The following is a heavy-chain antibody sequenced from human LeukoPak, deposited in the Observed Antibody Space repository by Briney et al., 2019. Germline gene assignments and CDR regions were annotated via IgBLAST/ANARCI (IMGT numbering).Heavy chain of an antibody. CDR3: ARNRYYYGSGNYGVPNWFDP. J-gene: IGHJ5*02. Sequence: SETLSLTCTVSGYSISSGYYWGWIRQPPGKGLEWIGSIYHSGSTYYNPSLKSRVTISVDTSKNRFSLKLSSVTAADTAVYYCARNRYYYGSGNYGVPNWFDPWGQGTLVTVSS. CDR2: IYHSGST. CDR1: GYSISSGYY. D-gene: IGHD3-10*01. V-gene: IGHV4-38-2*02.